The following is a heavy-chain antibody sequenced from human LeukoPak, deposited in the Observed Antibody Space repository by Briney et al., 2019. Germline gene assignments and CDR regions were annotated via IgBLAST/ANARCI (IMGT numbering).Heavy chain of an antibody. CDR2: IYYSGST. V-gene: IGHV4-59*01. Sequence: SQTLSLTCAASGGSISSYYWSWIRQPPGKGLEWIGYIYYSGSTNYNPSLKSRVTISVDTSKNQFSLKLSSVTAADTAVYYCARARGEYGDYRWGQGTLVTVSS. CDR1: GGSISSYY. D-gene: IGHD4-17*01. CDR3: ARARGEYGDYR. J-gene: IGHJ4*02.